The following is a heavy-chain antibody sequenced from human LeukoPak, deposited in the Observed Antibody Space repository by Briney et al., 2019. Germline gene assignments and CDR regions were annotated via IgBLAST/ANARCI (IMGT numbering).Heavy chain of an antibody. V-gene: IGHV4-61*02. CDR2: IYTSGST. CDR3: ARVDTSSVYDFWSGYLYYFDY. CDR1: GGSISSGSYY. J-gene: IGHJ4*02. D-gene: IGHD3-3*01. Sequence: SETLSLTCTVSGGSISSGSYYWSWIRPPAGKGLEWIGRIYTSGSTNYNPSLKSRVTISVDTYKNQFSLKLSSVTAADTAVYYCARVDTSSVYDFWSGYLYYFDYWGQGTLVTVSS.